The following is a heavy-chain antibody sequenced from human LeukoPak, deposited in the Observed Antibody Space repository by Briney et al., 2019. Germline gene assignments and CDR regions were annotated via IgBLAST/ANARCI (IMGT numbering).Heavy chain of an antibody. CDR2: IETSGST. Sequence: SETLSLTCTVSGVSISSYYWSWTRQPPGKGLEWIGYIETSGSTNYNPSLKSRVTISVDASKSQFSLNLNSVNAADTAVYYCARVRGSGGNYKFDYWGQGTLVTVSS. J-gene: IGHJ4*02. D-gene: IGHD2-8*02. V-gene: IGHV4-59*01. CDR1: GVSISSYY. CDR3: ARVRGSGGNYKFDY.